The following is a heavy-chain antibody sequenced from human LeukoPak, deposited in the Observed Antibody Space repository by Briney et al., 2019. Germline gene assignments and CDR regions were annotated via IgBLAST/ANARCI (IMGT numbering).Heavy chain of an antibody. D-gene: IGHD2-15*01. Sequence: GGSLRLSCVASGFTFSNYWMQWVRQAPGKGLVWVSRISSDGSSTNYADSVRGRFTISRDNAKNTMYLQMSSPRAEDTAVYYCARLRGGLYSDYWGQGTLVTVSS. J-gene: IGHJ4*02. CDR3: ARLRGGLYSDY. V-gene: IGHV3-74*01. CDR2: ISSDGSST. CDR1: GFTFSNYW.